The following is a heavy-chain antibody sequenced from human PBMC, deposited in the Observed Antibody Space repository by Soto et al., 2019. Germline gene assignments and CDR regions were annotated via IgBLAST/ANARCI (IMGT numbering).Heavy chain of an antibody. V-gene: IGHV3-11*06. CDR1: GFTFSDYY. CDR3: ARDVSGGTFDY. Sequence: PGGSLRLSCAASGFTFSDYYMSWIRQAPGKGLEWVSYISSSSSYTNYADSVKGRFTISRDNAKNSLYLQMNSLRAEDTAVYYCARDVSGGTFDYWGQGTLVTVSS. CDR2: ISSSSSYT. D-gene: IGHD2-15*01. J-gene: IGHJ4*02.